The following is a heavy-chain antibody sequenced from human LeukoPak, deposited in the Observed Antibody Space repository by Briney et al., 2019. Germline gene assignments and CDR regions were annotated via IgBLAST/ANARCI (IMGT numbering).Heavy chain of an antibody. D-gene: IGHD1-26*01. Sequence: PSETLSLTCAVSGYSISSGYYWGWIRQPPGKGLEWIGSIYHGGSTYYNPSLKSRVTISVDTSKNQLSLKLSSVTAADTAVYYCARLGGSYINAFDIWGQGTMVTVSS. V-gene: IGHV4-38-2*01. CDR1: GYSISSGYY. CDR3: ARLGGSYINAFDI. J-gene: IGHJ3*02. CDR2: IYHGGST.